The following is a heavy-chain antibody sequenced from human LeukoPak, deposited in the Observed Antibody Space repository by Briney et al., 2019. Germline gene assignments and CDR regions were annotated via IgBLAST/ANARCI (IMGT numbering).Heavy chain of an antibody. J-gene: IGHJ4*02. CDR3: RVFVAVPVYFDYFDF. Sequence: GGSLRLSCTASGFSFSNHYMRWIRQAPGKGLEWVANINEDGSNKWHLGSVKGRFTVSRDNARNSLYLQMNSLRVEDTAVYYTRVFVAVPVYFDYFDFWGQGVLVTVSS. CDR2: INEDGSNK. CDR1: GFSFSNHY. D-gene: IGHD6-19*01. V-gene: IGHV3-7*01.